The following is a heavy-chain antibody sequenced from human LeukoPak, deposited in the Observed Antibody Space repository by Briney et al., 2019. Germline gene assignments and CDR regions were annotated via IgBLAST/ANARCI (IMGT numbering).Heavy chain of an antibody. CDR1: GYTFTDYY. CDR2: INPNTGDT. J-gene: IGHJ6*03. Sequence: ASVKVSCKASGYTFTDYYIHWVRQAPGQGLEWMGWINPNTGDTNSAQKFKGRVTMTRDTSISTAYMELSSLRSEDTAVYYCARGRGGYSYYYYYYMDVWGKGTTVTVSS. D-gene: IGHD3-10*01. V-gene: IGHV1-2*02. CDR3: ARGRGGYSYYYYYYMDV.